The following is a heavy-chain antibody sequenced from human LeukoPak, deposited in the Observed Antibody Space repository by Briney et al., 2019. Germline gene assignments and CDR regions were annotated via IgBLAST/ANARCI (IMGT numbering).Heavy chain of an antibody. CDR3: ASSMVRGVMGYWYFDL. J-gene: IGHJ2*01. V-gene: IGHV1-8*01. CDR2: MNPNSGNT. CDR1: GYTFTSYD. D-gene: IGHD3-10*01. Sequence: ASVKVSCKASGYTFTSYDINWVRQATGQGLEWMGWMNPNSGNTGYAQKFQGRVTMTRNTSISTAYMELSSLRSEDTAVYYCASSMVRGVMGYWYFDLWGRGTLVTVSS.